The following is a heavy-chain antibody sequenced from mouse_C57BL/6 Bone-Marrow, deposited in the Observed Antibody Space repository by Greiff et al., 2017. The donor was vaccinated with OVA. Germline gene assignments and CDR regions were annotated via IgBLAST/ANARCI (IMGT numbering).Heavy chain of an antibody. CDR2: IDPSDSET. Sequence: QVQLQQPGAELVRPGSSVKLSCKASGYTFTSYWMHWVKQRPIQGLEWIGNIDPSDSETHYNQKFKDKATLTVDKSSSTAYMQLSRLTSEDSAVYYCARSDYSNGYAMDYWGQGTSVTVSS. J-gene: IGHJ4*01. V-gene: IGHV1-52*01. CDR1: GYTFTSYW. D-gene: IGHD2-5*01. CDR3: ARSDYSNGYAMDY.